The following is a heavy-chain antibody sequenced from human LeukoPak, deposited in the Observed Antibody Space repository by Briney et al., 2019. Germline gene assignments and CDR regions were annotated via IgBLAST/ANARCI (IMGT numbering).Heavy chain of an antibody. J-gene: IGHJ6*03. CDR2: IKQDGSEK. Sequence: GGSLRLSCAASGFTFSSYWMSWVRQAPGKGLEWVANIKQDGSEKYYVDSVKGRFTISRDNAKNSLYLQMNSLRAEDTAVYYCARAQSLGRYYGSGTPGHYYYYMDVWGKGTTVTVSS. CDR3: ARAQSLGRYYGSGTPGHYYYYMDV. V-gene: IGHV3-7*01. CDR1: GFTFSSYW. D-gene: IGHD3-10*01.